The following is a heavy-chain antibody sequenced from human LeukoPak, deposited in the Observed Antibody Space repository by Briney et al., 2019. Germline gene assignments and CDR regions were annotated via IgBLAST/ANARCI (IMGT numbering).Heavy chain of an antibody. V-gene: IGHV3-7*05. CDR1: GFTFSSYW. CDR2: IKQDGSEK. J-gene: IGHJ6*02. D-gene: IGHD4-17*01. Sequence: GGSLRLSCAAYGFTFSSYWMSWVRQAPGKGLEWVANIKQDGSEKYYVDSVKGRFTISRDNAKNSLYLQMNSLRAEDTAVYYCARDRDYDGGMDVWGQGTTVTVSS. CDR3: ARDRDYDGGMDV.